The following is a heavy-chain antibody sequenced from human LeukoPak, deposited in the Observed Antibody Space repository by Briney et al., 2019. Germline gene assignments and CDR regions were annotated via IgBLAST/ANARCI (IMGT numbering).Heavy chain of an antibody. CDR3: TRHYFSD. D-gene: IGHD2-15*01. V-gene: IGHV3-72*01. Sequence: GGSLRLSCAASEFTISDHYMDWVRQVPGKGLEWVGRTSNKADSYTTYYAASVKGRFTISRDDSKNLLYLQMKSLKAEDTAVYYCTRHYFSDWGQGTLVTVSS. J-gene: IGHJ4*02. CDR1: EFTISDHY. CDR2: TSNKADSYTT.